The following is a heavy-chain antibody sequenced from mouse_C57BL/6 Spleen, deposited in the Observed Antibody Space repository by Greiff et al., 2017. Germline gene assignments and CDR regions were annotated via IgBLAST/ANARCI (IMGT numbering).Heavy chain of an antibody. CDR3: AREGFITTVVARYFDV. CDR2: INPYNGGT. V-gene: IGHV1-19*01. CDR1: GYTFTDYY. D-gene: IGHD1-1*01. Sequence: VQLQQSGPVLVKPGASVKMSCKASGYTFTDYYMNWVKQSHGKSLEWIGVINPYNGGTSYNQKFKGKATLTVDKSSSTAYMELNSLTSEDSAVYYCAREGFITTVVARYFDVWGTGTTVTVSS. J-gene: IGHJ1*03.